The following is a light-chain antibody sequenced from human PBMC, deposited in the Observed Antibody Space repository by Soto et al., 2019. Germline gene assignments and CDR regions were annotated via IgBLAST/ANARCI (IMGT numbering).Light chain of an antibody. Sequence: DIQMTQSPSSVSASVGDRVTITCRASQNINSWLAWYQHKPGKAPRLLIYAASSLQGEVPSRFSGSGYGTDFTLTISSLQPEDSATYYCQQADSFPLTFGPGTKVDIK. CDR3: QQADSFPLT. CDR2: AAS. J-gene: IGKJ3*01. V-gene: IGKV1D-12*01. CDR1: QNINSW.